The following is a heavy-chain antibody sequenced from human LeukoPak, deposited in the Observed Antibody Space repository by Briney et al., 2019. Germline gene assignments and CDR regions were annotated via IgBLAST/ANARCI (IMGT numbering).Heavy chain of an antibody. V-gene: IGHV1-69*06. CDR3: ARGITMVRGVNLYYFDY. D-gene: IGHD3-10*01. Sequence: GASVKVSCKASGYTFTSYDINWVRQATGQGLEWMGGIIPIFGTANYAQKFQGRVTITADKSTSTAYMELSSLRSEDTAVYYCARGITMVRGVNLYYFDYWGQGTLVTVSS. J-gene: IGHJ4*02. CDR1: GYTFTSYD. CDR2: IIPIFGTA.